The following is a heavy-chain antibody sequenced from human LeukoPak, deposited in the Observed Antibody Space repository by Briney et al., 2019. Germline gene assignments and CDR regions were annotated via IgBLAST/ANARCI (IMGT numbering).Heavy chain of an antibody. Sequence: SVKVSCKASGGTFSSYAISWVRQAPGQGLEWLGGIIPIFGTANYAQKFQGRVTITADESTSTAYMELSSLRSEDTAVYYCARVGYCSSTSCHQDYWGQGTLVTVSS. D-gene: IGHD2-2*01. CDR1: GGTFSSYA. CDR2: IIPIFGTA. CDR3: ARVGYCSSTSCHQDY. J-gene: IGHJ4*02. V-gene: IGHV1-69*13.